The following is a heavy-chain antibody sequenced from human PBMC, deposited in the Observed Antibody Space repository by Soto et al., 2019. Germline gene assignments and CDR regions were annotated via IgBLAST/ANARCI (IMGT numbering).Heavy chain of an antibody. D-gene: IGHD2-15*01. CDR2: TYYRSKWYN. V-gene: IGHV6-1*01. Sequence: SQTLSLTCAISGDRVSSNSAAWNWIRQSPSRGLEWLGRTYYRSKWYNDYAVSVKSRITINPDTSKNPFSLQLNSVTPEDTAVYYCARADIVVAADYYYYYGMDVWGQGTTVTVSS. CDR1: GDRVSSNSAA. CDR3: ARADIVVAADYYYYYGMDV. J-gene: IGHJ6*02.